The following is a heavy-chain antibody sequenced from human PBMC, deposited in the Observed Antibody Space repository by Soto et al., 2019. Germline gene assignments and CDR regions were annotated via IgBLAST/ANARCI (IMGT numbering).Heavy chain of an antibody. CDR1: GFTFTSSA. Sequence: SVKVSCKASGFTFTSSAMQWVRQARGQRLEWIGWIVVGSGNTNYAQKFQERVTITRDMSTSTAYMELSSLRSEDTAVYYCARGGALAGYRSSTSCYLVGSWFDPWGQGTLVTV. CDR2: IVVGSGNT. CDR3: ARGGALAGYRSSTSCYLVGSWFDP. D-gene: IGHD2-2*01. J-gene: IGHJ5*02. V-gene: IGHV1-58*02.